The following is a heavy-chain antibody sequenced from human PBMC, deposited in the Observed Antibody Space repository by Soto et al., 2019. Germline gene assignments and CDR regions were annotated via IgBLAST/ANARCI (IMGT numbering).Heavy chain of an antibody. D-gene: IGHD4-17*01. J-gene: IGHJ4*02. V-gene: IGHV4-59*01. Sequence: SETLSLTCPVSGASISSYYWSWIRQPPGKGLEWIGYIYYSGSTNYNPSLKSRVTISVDTSKNQFSLKLSSVTAADTAVYYCARRYGASFDYWGQGTLVTVSS. CDR3: ARRYGASFDY. CDR2: IYYSGST. CDR1: GASISSYY.